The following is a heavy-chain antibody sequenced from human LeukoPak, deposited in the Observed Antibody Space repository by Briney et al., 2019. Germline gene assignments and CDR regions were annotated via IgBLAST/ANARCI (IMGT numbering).Heavy chain of an antibody. D-gene: IGHD4-17*01. Sequence: GGSLRLSCAASGFTVSSNYMSWVRQAPGKGLEWVSVIYSSGSTYYADSVKGRFTISRDNSKNTLYLQMNSLRAEDTAVYYCAREKDTVFDYWGQGTLVTVSS. J-gene: IGHJ4*02. CDR1: GFTVSSNY. CDR3: AREKDTVFDY. CDR2: IYSSGST. V-gene: IGHV3-66*03.